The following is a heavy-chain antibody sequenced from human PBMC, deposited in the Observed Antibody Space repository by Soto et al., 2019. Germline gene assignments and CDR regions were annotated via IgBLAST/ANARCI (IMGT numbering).Heavy chain of an antibody. V-gene: IGHV1-69*01. CDR2: IIPVLGTP. Sequence: QVLLVQSSAEVKKPGSSVKVSCKASGGTFTSTAFSWVRQAPGQGLEWMGGIIPVLGTPNYAQKFQARLTATADASTTTVHMELSSLRSDDTAVYYCASSAGLDHLLNYYGLNVWGLGTTVTVSS. CDR3: ASSAGLDHLLNYYGLNV. D-gene: IGHD6-13*01. J-gene: IGHJ6*02. CDR1: GGTFTSTA.